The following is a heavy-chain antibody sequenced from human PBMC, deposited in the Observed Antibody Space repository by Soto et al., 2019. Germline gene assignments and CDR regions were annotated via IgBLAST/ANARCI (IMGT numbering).Heavy chain of an antibody. Sequence: GGSLRLSWAASGFTFSSYSRHWVRQAPGKGLEWVSSISSSSSYIYYADSVKGRFTISRDNAKNSLYLQMNSLRAEDTAVYYCARGGGTTDYYYYGMGVWGQGTTVTVSS. CDR2: ISSSSSYI. J-gene: IGHJ6*02. CDR3: ARGGGTTDYYYYGMGV. V-gene: IGHV3-21*01. D-gene: IGHD1-1*01. CDR1: GFTFSSYS.